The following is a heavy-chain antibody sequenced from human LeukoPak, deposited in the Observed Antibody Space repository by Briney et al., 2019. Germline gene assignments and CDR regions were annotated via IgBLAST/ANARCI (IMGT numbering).Heavy chain of an antibody. J-gene: IGHJ6*03. CDR3: AKDRGGNYYYYYYMDV. V-gene: IGHV3-30*18. CDR1: GFTFSSYG. D-gene: IGHD2-15*01. CDR2: ISYDGSKE. Sequence: GGSLRLSCAASGFTFSSYGMHWVRQAPGKGLEWLAVISYDGSKEYYADSVKGRFTISRDNPKNTMYLQMKSLRPDDTAVYYCAKDRGGNYYYYYYMDVWGKGTTVTVSS.